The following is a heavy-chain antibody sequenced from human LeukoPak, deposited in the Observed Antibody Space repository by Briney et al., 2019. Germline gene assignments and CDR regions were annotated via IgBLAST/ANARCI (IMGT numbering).Heavy chain of an antibody. D-gene: IGHD1-14*01. CDR1: GYTFTGYG. CDR2: ISANNGNT. CDR3: ARAGGLTRGDAFDI. J-gene: IGHJ3*02. V-gene: IGHV1-18*01. Sequence: GASVKVSCKGSGYTFTGYGISWVRQAPGQGLEWMGWISANNGNTNYAPKQQGVITMTADTTKSTAYMERRSLRSDGTAVYYCARAGGLTRGDAFDIWGQGTMVTVSS.